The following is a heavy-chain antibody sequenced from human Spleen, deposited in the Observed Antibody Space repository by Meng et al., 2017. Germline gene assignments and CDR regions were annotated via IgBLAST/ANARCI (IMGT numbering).Heavy chain of an antibody. CDR2: IWYDGSNK. J-gene: IGHJ4*02. D-gene: IGHD1-1*01. CDR1: GFTFSSYG. CDR3: ARNEGSRGGPFDY. Sequence: GGSLRLSCEASGFTFSSYGMHWVRQAPGKGLEWVAAIWYDGSNKYYADSVKGRVTISKDNSRTPLYLQMNSLRAEDTAVYYCARNEGSRGGPFDYWGQGTLVTVSS. V-gene: IGHV3-33*01.